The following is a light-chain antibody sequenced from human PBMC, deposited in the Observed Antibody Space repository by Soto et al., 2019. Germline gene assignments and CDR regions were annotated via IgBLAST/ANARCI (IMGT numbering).Light chain of an antibody. CDR1: QDISSY. Sequence: IQVTQSPSSLSASVGDRVTITCRASQDISSYLAWYQQKPGKAPTLLIYAASTLQSGVPSRFSGSGFGTDFTLTISSLQAKDFASYYCQQLRSYPSTFGGGTKVEIK. J-gene: IGKJ4*01. CDR3: QQLRSYPST. V-gene: IGKV1-9*01. CDR2: AAS.